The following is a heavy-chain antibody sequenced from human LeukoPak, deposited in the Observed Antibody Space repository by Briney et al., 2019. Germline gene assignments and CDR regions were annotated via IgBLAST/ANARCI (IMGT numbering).Heavy chain of an antibody. D-gene: IGHD3-3*01. CDR1: GGSISSSSYY. CDR2: IYYSGST. CDR3: ARAADTIFGVVIMPTHYFDY. J-gene: IGHJ4*02. Sequence: SEXLSLTXTXSGGSISSSSYYWGWIRQPPGKGLEWIGSIYYSGSTYYNPSLKSRVTISVDTSKDQFSLKLSSVTAADTAVYYCARAADTIFGVVIMPTHYFDYWGQGTLATVSS. V-gene: IGHV4-39*07.